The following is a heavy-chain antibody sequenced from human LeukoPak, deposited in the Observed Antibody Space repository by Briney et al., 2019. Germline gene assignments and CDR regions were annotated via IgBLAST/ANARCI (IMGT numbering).Heavy chain of an antibody. D-gene: IGHD6-13*01. Sequence: KPSETPSLTCAVYGGSFSGYYWSWIRQPPGKGLEWLGEINHSGSTNYNPSLKSRVTISVDTSKNQFSLKLSSVTAADTAVYYCARGLSRIAAAGSDDYWGQGTLVTVSS. V-gene: IGHV4-34*01. J-gene: IGHJ4*02. CDR2: INHSGST. CDR1: GGSFSGYY. CDR3: ARGLSRIAAAGSDDY.